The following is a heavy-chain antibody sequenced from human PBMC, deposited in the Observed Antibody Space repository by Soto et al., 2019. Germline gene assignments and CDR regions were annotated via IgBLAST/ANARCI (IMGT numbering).Heavy chain of an antibody. CDR2: VSHDGRNT. J-gene: IGHJ4*02. V-gene: IGHV3-30*18. CDR3: AKGGRQWLVTSDFNY. D-gene: IGHD6-19*01. Sequence: VQLVESGGGVVQPGRSLRLSCAASGFTFSDYAMHWVRQAPGKGLEWVAVVSHDGRNTPYADSVKGRFTISRDSSKNTVSQEMTSLRAEDTAVYYCAKGGRQWLVTSDFNYWGQGALVTVSS. CDR1: GFTFSDYA.